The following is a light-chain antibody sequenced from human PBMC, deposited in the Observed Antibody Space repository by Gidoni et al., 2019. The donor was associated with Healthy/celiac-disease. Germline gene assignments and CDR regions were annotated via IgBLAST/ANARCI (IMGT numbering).Light chain of an antibody. J-gene: IGKJ1*01. V-gene: IGKV3-15*01. Sequence: EILMTQSPATLSVSPGERATLSCSASQSVSSNLAWYQQKPGQAPRLLIYGASTRATGIPARFSCSGSGTEFTLTISSLQYEDFAVYYCQQYNNWPPWTFGQGTKVEIK. CDR2: GAS. CDR3: QQYNNWPPWT. CDR1: QSVSSN.